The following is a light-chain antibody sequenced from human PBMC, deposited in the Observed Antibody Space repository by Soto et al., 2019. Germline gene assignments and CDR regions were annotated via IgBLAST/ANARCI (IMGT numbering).Light chain of an antibody. CDR2: DVS. CDR1: SSDVGGYNY. V-gene: IGLV2-14*01. CDR3: SSYTSSSPFYV. Sequence: QSVLTQPASVSGSPGQSITISCTGTSSDVGGYNYVSWYQQHPGKAPKLMIYDVSNRPSGVSNRFSGSKSGNTASLTISGLQAEDEADYYCSSYTSSSPFYVSGTGTKVPVL. J-gene: IGLJ1*01.